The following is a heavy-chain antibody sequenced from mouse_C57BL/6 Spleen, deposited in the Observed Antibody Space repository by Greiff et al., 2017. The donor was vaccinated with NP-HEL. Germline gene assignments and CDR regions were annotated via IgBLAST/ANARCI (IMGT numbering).Heavy chain of an antibody. J-gene: IGHJ1*03. Sequence: EVKLVESGGGLVQPGGSLSLSCAASGFTFTDYYMSWVRQPPGKALEWLGFIRNKANGYTTEYSASVKGRFTISRDNSQSILYLQMNALRAEDSATYYCARSPIIISGYFDVWGTGTTVTVSS. D-gene: IGHD1-1*01. CDR1: GFTFTDYY. CDR3: ARSPIIISGYFDV. CDR2: IRNKANGYTT. V-gene: IGHV7-3*01.